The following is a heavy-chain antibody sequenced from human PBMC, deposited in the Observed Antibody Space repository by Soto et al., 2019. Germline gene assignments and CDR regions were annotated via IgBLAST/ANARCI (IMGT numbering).Heavy chain of an antibody. D-gene: IGHD3-22*01. CDR1: GFTFSSYG. CDR3: ARGGRTSITMIVVPKEYYGMDV. J-gene: IGHJ6*02. CDR2: IWYDGSNK. V-gene: IGHV3-33*01. Sequence: GGSLRLSCAASGFTFSSYGMHWVRQAPGKGLEWVAVIWYDGSNKYYADSVKGRFTISRDNSKNTLYLQMNSLRAEDTAVYYCARGGRTSITMIVVPKEYYGMDVWGQGTTVTVSS.